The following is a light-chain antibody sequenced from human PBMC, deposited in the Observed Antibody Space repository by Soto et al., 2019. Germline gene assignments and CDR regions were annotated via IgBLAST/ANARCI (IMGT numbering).Light chain of an antibody. Sequence: EVVLTQSPATLSLSPGEGATLSCRASQRIGNYLAWYQQKPGQAPRLLIYATSNRATGIPARFSGSGSGTDFTLNISSLEPEDFAVYYCQQRSSWPFTFGPGTKVDIK. CDR2: ATS. V-gene: IGKV3-11*01. CDR3: QQRSSWPFT. J-gene: IGKJ3*01. CDR1: QRIGNY.